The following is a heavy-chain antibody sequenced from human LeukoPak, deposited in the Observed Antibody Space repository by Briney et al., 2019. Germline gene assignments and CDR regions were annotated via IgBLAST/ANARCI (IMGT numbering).Heavy chain of an antibody. Sequence: AASVKVSCKASGGAFNNYGISWVRQAPGQGLEWMGGFIPIFGTANYAQKFQGRVTITADESTSTAYMELSSLRSEDTAVYYGARDRDIRSGCINYWGQGTLVTVSS. J-gene: IGHJ4*02. CDR1: GGAFNNYG. CDR2: FIPIFGTA. D-gene: IGHD3-10*01. CDR3: ARDRDIRSGCINY. V-gene: IGHV1-69*01.